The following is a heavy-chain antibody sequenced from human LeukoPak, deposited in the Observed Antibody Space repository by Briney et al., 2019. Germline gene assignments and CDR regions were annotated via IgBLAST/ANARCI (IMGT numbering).Heavy chain of an antibody. CDR1: GIAVTGNY. CDR3: AIAQSWDELFDS. V-gene: IGHV3-53*01. Sequence: GGSLRLSCAASGIAVTGNYMSWVRQPPGKGLEWVSFISINTDTFYADSVRGRFSISRDSSENTLFLQMNSLRDEDSAVYYCAIAQSWDELFDSWGQGTLVTVSS. J-gene: IGHJ4*02. D-gene: IGHD1-26*01. CDR2: ISINTDT.